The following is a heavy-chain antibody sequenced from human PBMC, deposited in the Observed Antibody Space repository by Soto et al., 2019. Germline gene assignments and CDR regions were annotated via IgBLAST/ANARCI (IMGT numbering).Heavy chain of an antibody. Sequence: GGSLRLSCAPSGFTFSNYWMHWVRQVPGRGLVWVSRIDTDGSTTSYADFAKGRFTISRDNAKSTLSLQMNSLRAEDTAIYYCACSRRPARLGPKGAIDYWGQGTLVTVSS. V-gene: IGHV3-74*01. CDR1: GFTFSNYW. CDR3: ACSRRPARLGPKGAIDY. J-gene: IGHJ4*02. CDR2: IDTDGSTT. D-gene: IGHD2-15*01.